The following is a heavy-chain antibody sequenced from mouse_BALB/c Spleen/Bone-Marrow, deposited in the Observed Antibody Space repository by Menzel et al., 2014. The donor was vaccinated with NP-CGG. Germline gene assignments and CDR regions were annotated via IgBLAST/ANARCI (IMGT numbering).Heavy chain of an antibody. D-gene: IGHD2-4*01. Sequence: VMLVESGPGLVAPSQSLSITCTVSGFSLTGYGVSWVRQPPGKGLERLGMIWGDGSTDYNSALKSRLSISKDNSKSQVFLKMNSLQTDDTARYYCARDSLLITRALDYWGQGTSVTVSS. CDR1: GFSLTGYG. CDR3: ARDSLLITRALDY. CDR2: IWGDGST. V-gene: IGHV2-6-7*01. J-gene: IGHJ4*01.